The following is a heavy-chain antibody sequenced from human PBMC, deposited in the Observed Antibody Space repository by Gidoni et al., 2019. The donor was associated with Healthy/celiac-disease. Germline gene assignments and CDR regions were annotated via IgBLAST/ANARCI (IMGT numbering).Heavy chain of an antibody. D-gene: IGHD3-22*01. CDR2: ISGNSGSI. Sequence: EVQLVESGGGLVQPGRSLRLSCAASGFTFDDYAMHWVRQAPGKGLEWVSGISGNSGSIGYADSVKGRFTISRDNAKNSLYLQMNSLRAEDTALYYCAKTSGSSGWGMDVWGQGTTVTVSS. J-gene: IGHJ6*02. CDR3: AKTSGSSGWGMDV. V-gene: IGHV3-9*01. CDR1: GFTFDDYA.